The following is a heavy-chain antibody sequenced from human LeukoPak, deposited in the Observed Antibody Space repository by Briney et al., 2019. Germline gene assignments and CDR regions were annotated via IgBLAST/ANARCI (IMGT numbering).Heavy chain of an antibody. D-gene: IGHD5-18*01. V-gene: IGHV4-34*01. Sequence: PSETLSLTCAVYGGSFSGYYWSWIRQPPGKGLEWIGEINHSGSTNYNPSLKSRVTISVDTSKNQFSLKLSSVTAADTAVYYCARGGIRIQLWSSSNDASDIWGQGTMVTVSS. CDR3: ARGGIRIQLWSSSNDASDI. CDR1: GGSFSGYY. CDR2: INHSGST. J-gene: IGHJ3*02.